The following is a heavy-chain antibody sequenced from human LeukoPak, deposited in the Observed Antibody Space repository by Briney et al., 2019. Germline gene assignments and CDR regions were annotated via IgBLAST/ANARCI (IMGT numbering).Heavy chain of an antibody. CDR3: ARLVTMVRGVIRRGYYFDY. Sequence: SETLSLTCTVSGGSISSYYWSWIRQPPGKGLEWIGYIYYSGSTNYNPSLKSRVTISVDTSKNQFSLTLSAVTAADTAVYYCARLVTMVRGVIRRGYYFDYWGQGTLVTVSS. CDR2: IYYSGST. J-gene: IGHJ4*02. CDR1: GGSISSYY. D-gene: IGHD3-10*01. V-gene: IGHV4-59*08.